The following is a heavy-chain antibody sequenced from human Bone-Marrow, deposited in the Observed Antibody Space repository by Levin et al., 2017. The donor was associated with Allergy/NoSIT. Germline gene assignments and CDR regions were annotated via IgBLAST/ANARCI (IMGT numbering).Heavy chain of an antibody. V-gene: IGHV3-21*04. Sequence: LSLTCAASGFNFRIYGMNWVRQAPGKGLEWVSSISSSSSNIYHADSLKGRFTISRDNAKNSLYLQMKSLRAEDTAVYYCARDRTNGILTNYGMDGWGQGTTVTVSS. D-gene: IGHD3-9*01. CDR3: ARDRTNGILTNYGMDG. J-gene: IGHJ6*02. CDR1: GFNFRIYG. CDR2: ISSSSSNI.